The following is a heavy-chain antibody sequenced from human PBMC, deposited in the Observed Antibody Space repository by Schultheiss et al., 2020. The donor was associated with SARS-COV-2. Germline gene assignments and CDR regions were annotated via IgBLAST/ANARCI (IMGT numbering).Heavy chain of an antibody. V-gene: IGHV3-30*18. CDR3: AKGGGRNVIYYYYYAMDV. J-gene: IGHJ6*04. CDR1: GFTFSSYS. Sequence: GGSLRLSCAASGFTFSSYSMNWVRQAPGKGLEWVAVISYDGSNKYYADSVKGRFTISRDNSKNTLYLQMNSLRAEDTAVYYCAKGGGRNVIYYYYYAMDVWGEGTTVTVSS. D-gene: IGHD2-21*01. CDR2: ISYDGSNK.